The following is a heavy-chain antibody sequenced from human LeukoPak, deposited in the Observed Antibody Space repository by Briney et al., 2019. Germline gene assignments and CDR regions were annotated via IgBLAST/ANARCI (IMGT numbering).Heavy chain of an antibody. Sequence: SETLSLTCTVSGYSISSGYYWGWIRQPPGKGLEWVGSIYHSGSTYYNPSLKSRVTISVDTSKNQFSLKLSSVTAADTAVYYCARVDYYGSGIHWGYFDYWGQGTLVTVSS. J-gene: IGHJ4*02. CDR3: ARVDYYGSGIHWGYFDY. D-gene: IGHD3-10*01. CDR1: GYSISSGYY. V-gene: IGHV4-38-2*02. CDR2: IYHSGST.